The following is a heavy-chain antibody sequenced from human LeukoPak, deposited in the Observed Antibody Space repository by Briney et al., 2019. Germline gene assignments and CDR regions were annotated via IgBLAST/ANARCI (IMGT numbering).Heavy chain of an antibody. Sequence: GGSLRLSCAASGFTFSSHWMHWVRQAPGKGLEWVAVISYDGSNKYYADSVKGRFTISRDNSKNTLYLQMNSLRGEDTAAYYCAKVQDDAFDIWGQGTLVTVSS. V-gene: IGHV3-30*18. J-gene: IGHJ3*02. CDR1: GFTFSSHW. CDR2: ISYDGSNK. CDR3: AKVQDDAFDI.